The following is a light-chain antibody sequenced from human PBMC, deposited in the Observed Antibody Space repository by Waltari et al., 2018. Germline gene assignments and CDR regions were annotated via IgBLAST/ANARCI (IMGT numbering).Light chain of an antibody. CDR3: QQYDSYEYT. CDR2: RAS. CDR1: QSITNW. V-gene: IGKV1-5*03. J-gene: IGKJ2*01. Sequence: DIQMTQSPSNLSASVGDRVTITCRASQSITNWLAWYQQRPGQAPKLLIFRASLLERGVPSRFSGSGHGTEFTLTISGLQPDDFGTYYCQQYDSYEYTFGQGTYLDIK.